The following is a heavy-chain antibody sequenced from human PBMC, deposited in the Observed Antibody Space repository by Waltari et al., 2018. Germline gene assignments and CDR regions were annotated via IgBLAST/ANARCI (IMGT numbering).Heavy chain of an antibody. V-gene: IGHV3-23*01. CDR3: AKEGFGIAAPQYYFDY. Sequence: EVQLLESGGGLVQPGGSLRLSFAASGFTFSTYAMSRVGQAPGKGLEGVSAISGSGGSTYYADSVKGRFTISRDNSKNTLYLQMNSLRAEDTAVYYCAKEGFGIAAPQYYFDYWGQGTLVTVSS. CDR1: GFTFSTYA. D-gene: IGHD6-13*01. J-gene: IGHJ4*02. CDR2: ISGSGGST.